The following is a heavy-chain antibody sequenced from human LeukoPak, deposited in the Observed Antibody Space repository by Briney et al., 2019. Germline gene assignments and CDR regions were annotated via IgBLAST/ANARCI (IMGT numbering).Heavy chain of an antibody. D-gene: IGHD6-6*01. CDR3: AREESSSSGYYFDY. V-gene: IGHV3-21*01. CDR1: GFTFNSYS. J-gene: IGHJ4*02. CDR2: ISGSNSYI. Sequence: GGSLRLSCAASGFTFNSYSMNWVRQAPGKGLEWVSSISGSNSYIYYADSMKGRFTISRDNAKNSLYLQMNSLRAEDTAVYYCAREESSSSGYYFDYWGQGTLVTVSS.